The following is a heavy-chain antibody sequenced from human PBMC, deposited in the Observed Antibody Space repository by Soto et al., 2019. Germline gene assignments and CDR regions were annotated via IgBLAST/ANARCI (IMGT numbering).Heavy chain of an antibody. CDR1: GFTFSNYA. D-gene: IGHD2-21*01. Sequence: EVQLLESGGGLVQPGGSLRLSCAASGFTFSNYAMSWVRQAPGTGLEWVSGIDGEASTYYAESVKGRFTISRDNAKNTDYLQMNSLRAEDSAVYFCVKDYIMPDCRGDDGYFFDDWGQGTLVTVSS. CDR3: VKDYIMPDCRGDDGYFFDD. V-gene: IGHV3-23*01. CDR2: IDGEAST. J-gene: IGHJ4*02.